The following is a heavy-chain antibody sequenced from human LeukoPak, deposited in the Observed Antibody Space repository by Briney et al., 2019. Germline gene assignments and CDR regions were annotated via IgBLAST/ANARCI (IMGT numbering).Heavy chain of an antibody. D-gene: IGHD3-16*02. CDR1: GYTFTGYY. V-gene: IGHV1-2*02. Sequence: ASVKVSCKASGYTFTGYYMHWVRQAPGQGLEWMGWINPNSGGTNYAQKFQGRVTMTRDTSISTAYMELSRLRSDDTAVYYCARGPMITFGGVIVIVPNFDYWGQGTLVTVSS. CDR2: INPNSGGT. J-gene: IGHJ4*02. CDR3: ARGPMITFGGVIVIVPNFDY.